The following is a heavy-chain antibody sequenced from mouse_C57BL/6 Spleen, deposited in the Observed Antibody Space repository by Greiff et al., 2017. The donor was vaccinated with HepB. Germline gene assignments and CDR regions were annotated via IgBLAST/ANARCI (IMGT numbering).Heavy chain of an antibody. Sequence: EVKLMESGGGLVQPKGSLKLSCAASGFSFNTYAMNWVRQAPGKGLEWVARIRSKSNNYATYYADSVQDRFTISRDESERLLYLQMNNLKTEDTAMDYCVRHGLLARREAMDYGGQGTSVTVSS. CDR2: IRSKSNNYAT. CDR3: VRHGLLARREAMDY. J-gene: IGHJ4*01. D-gene: IGHD2-3*01. V-gene: IGHV10-1*01. CDR1: GFSFNTYA.